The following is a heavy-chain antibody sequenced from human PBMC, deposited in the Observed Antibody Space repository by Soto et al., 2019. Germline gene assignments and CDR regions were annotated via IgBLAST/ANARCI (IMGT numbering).Heavy chain of an antibody. J-gene: IGHJ4*02. CDR3: ARGLYYDSSGYFDY. D-gene: IGHD3-22*01. V-gene: IGHV3-11*06. Sequence: GGSLRLSCAASGFTFSDYYMSWIRQAPGKGLEWVSYISSSSYTNYADSVKGRFTISRDNAKNSLYLQMNSLRAEDTAVYYCARGLYYDSSGYFDYWGQGTLVTVSS. CDR2: ISSSSYT. CDR1: GFTFSDYY.